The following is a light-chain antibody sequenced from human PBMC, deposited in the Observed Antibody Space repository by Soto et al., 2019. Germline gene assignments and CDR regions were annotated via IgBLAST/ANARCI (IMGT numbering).Light chain of an antibody. CDR2: EAS. Sequence: DIQMTQSPSTLSASVGDRVTITCRASQSISVWLAWYQQKPGTAPKLLIYEASTLESGVPSRFSGSRSGTEFTLTVSSLQPDDFATYYCQQYNDSFTHTLGQGTKVDIK. CDR1: QSISVW. J-gene: IGKJ2*01. V-gene: IGKV1-5*03. CDR3: QQYNDSFTHT.